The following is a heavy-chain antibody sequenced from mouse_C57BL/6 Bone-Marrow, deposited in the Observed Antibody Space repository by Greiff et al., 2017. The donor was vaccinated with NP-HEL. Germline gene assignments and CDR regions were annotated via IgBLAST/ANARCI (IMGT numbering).Heavy chain of an antibody. D-gene: IGHD2-3*01. J-gene: IGHJ2*01. CDR1: GFTFSSYA. V-gene: IGHV5-4*03. CDR3: ARGRSGYYLYYFDD. CDR2: ISDGGSYT. Sequence: EVMLVESGGGLVKPGGSLKLSCAASGFTFSSYAMSWVRQTPEKRLEWVATISDGGSYTYYPDNVKGRFTISRDNAKNNLYLQMSHLKSEDTAMYYCARGRSGYYLYYFDDWGQGTTLTVSS.